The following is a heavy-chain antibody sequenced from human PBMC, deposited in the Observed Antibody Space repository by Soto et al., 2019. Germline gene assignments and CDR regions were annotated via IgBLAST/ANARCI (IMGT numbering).Heavy chain of an antibody. J-gene: IGHJ4*02. Sequence: VASVKVSCKASGYTFTSYYMHWVRQAPGQGLEWMGIINPSGGSTSYAQKFQGRVTMTRDTSTSTVYMELSSLRSEDTAVYYCARGPREYSGYDYVYYFDYWGQGTLVTVSS. CDR1: GYTFTSYY. V-gene: IGHV1-46*03. CDR2: INPSGGST. CDR3: ARGPREYSGYDYVYYFDY. D-gene: IGHD5-12*01.